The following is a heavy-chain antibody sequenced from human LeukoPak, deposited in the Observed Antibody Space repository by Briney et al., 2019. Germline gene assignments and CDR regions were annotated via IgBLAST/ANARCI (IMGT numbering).Heavy chain of an antibody. CDR3: AREGYYDYVWGSCLLN. CDR2: IKQDGSEK. CDR1: GFTFSSYW. J-gene: IGHJ4*02. V-gene: IGHV3-7*01. Sequence: GGSLRLSCAASGFTFSSYWMSWVRQAPGKGLEWVANIKQDGSEKYYVDSVKGRFTISRDNAKNSLYLQMNSLRAEDTAVYYCAREGYYDYVWGSCLLNWGQGTLVTVSS. D-gene: IGHD3-16*01.